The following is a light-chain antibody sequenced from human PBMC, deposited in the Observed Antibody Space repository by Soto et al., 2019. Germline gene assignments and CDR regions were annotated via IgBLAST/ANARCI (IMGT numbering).Light chain of an antibody. J-gene: IGKJ4*01. CDR2: AAS. Sequence: DIQMTQSPSSLSASVGDRVTITCRASQGISNYLAWYQQKPGKVPKLLIYAASTLQSGVPSRFSGSGSGTDFTLTISGLQPEDVATYYCQKYNSARLTFGGGTKVEIK. CDR3: QKYNSARLT. V-gene: IGKV1-27*01. CDR1: QGISNY.